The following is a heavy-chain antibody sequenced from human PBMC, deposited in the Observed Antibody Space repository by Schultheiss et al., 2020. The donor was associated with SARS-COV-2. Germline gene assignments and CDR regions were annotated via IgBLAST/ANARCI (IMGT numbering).Heavy chain of an antibody. J-gene: IGHJ5*02. CDR1: GASISPYY. D-gene: IGHD4-11*01. CDR3: ARDQNYSNYDWFDP. CDR2: IYYSGTT. V-gene: IGHV4-59*01. Sequence: SETLSLTCTVSGASISPYYWSWIRQHPGKGLECFGYIYYSGTTNYNPSLKSRVTISLDTSKNQFSLKLSSVTAADTAVYYCARDQNYSNYDWFDPWGQGTLVTVSS.